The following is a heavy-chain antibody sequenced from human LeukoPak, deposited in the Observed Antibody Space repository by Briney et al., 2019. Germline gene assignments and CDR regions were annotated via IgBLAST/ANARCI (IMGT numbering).Heavy chain of an antibody. CDR3: ARRRYCSSTSCLRGAFDI. J-gene: IGHJ3*02. CDR1: EYTFTGYY. V-gene: IGHV1-2*02. D-gene: IGHD2-2*01. Sequence: GASVKVSCKASEYTFTGYYLHWVRQAPGQGLEWMGWINPNSGGTNYAQKFQGRVTMTRDTSISTAYMELSGLRSDDTALYYCARRRYCSSTSCLRGAFDIWGQGTMVTVSS. CDR2: INPNSGGT.